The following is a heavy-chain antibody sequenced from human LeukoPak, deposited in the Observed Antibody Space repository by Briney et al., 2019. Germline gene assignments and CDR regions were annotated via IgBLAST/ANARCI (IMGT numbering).Heavy chain of an antibody. CDR3: ARDSGTAGEVKFDP. CDR1: GGSITSYY. CDR2: IYITGST. V-gene: IGHV4-4*07. D-gene: IGHD3-10*01. Sequence: SGTLSLTCTVSGGSITSYYWSWIRQSAGKGLEWIGGIYITGSTTYNPSLKSRVTMSLDTSKNQLSLKLSSVTAADTAVYYCARDSGTAGEVKFDPWGQGTLVTVSS. J-gene: IGHJ5*02.